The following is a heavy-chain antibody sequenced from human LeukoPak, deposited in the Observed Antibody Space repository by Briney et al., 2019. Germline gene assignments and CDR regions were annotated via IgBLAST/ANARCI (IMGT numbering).Heavy chain of an antibody. V-gene: IGHV1-24*01. Sequence: ASVKVSCKVSGYTLTELSMHWVRQAPGKGLEWMGGFDPEDGETIYAQRFQGRVTMTEDTSTDTAYMELSSLRSEDTAMYYCATYSTIAVAGTNRFDPWGQGTLVIVSS. CDR1: GYTLTELS. CDR3: ATYSTIAVAGTNRFDP. J-gene: IGHJ5*02. D-gene: IGHD6-19*01. CDR2: FDPEDGET.